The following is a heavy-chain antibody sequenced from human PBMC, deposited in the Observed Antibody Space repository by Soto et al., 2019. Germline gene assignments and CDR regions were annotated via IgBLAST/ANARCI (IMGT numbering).Heavy chain of an antibody. J-gene: IGHJ4*02. Sequence: QLHLQESGPGLVKPSETLSLTCTVSSDSITSSPYYWAWIRQPPGKGLEGIATIYYSGSTYYNPSLNRRVTISADTSKNQFSLKLTDVTAADTAVYYCATGRGGPARLGKVWFDYWGQGTLATVSS. CDR1: SDSITSSPYY. CDR2: IYYSGST. V-gene: IGHV4-39*01. CDR3: ATGRGGPARLGKVWFDY. D-gene: IGHD3-16*01.